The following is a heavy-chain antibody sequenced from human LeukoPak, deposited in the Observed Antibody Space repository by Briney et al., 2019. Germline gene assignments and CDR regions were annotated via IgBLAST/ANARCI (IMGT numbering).Heavy chain of an antibody. J-gene: IGHJ3*02. V-gene: IGHV4-59*08. CDR1: GGSISSYY. D-gene: IGHD3-22*01. Sequence: PSETLSLTCTVSGGSISSYYWSWIRQPPGKGLEWIGYIYYSGSTNYNPSLKSRVTISVDTSKNQFSLKLSSVTAADTVVYYCARLTYYYDSSGYPPAFDIWGQGTMVTVSS. CDR2: IYYSGST. CDR3: ARLTYYYDSSGYPPAFDI.